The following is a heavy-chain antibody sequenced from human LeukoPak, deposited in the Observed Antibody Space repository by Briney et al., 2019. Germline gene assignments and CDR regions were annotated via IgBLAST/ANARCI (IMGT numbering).Heavy chain of an antibody. Sequence: ASVKVSCKASGYTFTGYYMHWVRQAPGQGLEWMGWINPNSGGTNYAQKFQGRVTMTRDTSISTAYMELSRLRSDDTAVYYCARDFYYDSSGYSPYWGQGTLVTVSS. D-gene: IGHD3-22*01. CDR2: INPNSGGT. V-gene: IGHV1-2*02. CDR1: GYTFTGYY. CDR3: ARDFYYDSSGYSPY. J-gene: IGHJ4*02.